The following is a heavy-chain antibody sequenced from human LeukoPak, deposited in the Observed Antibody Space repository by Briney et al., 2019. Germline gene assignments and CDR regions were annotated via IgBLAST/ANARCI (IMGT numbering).Heavy chain of an antibody. CDR2: IYTSGST. CDR3: ARDTVAVDYYFDY. V-gene: IGHV4-4*07. J-gene: IGHJ4*02. D-gene: IGHD6-19*01. Sequence: SETLSLTCTVSGGSISSYCWSWIRQPTGKGLEWIGRIYTSGSTNYNPSLKSRVTMSVDTSKNQFSLKLSSVTAADTAVYYCARDTVAVDYYFDYWGQGTLVTVSS. CDR1: GGSISSYC.